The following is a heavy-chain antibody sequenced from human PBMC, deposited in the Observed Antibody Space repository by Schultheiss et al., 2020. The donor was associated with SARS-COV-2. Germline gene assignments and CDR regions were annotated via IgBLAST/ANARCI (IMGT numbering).Heavy chain of an antibody. J-gene: IGHJ6*02. D-gene: IGHD6-13*01. CDR1: GYTFTGYY. Sequence: ASVKVSCKASGYTFTGYYMHWVRQAPGQGLEWMGWINPNSGGTNYAQKFQGRVTMTTDTTNTTAYMELSSLRSEDTAVYYCARGFGDSGSWKETPVVGHAGHYGMDVWGQGTTVTGSS. CDR3: ARGFGDSGSWKETPVVGHAGHYGMDV. CDR2: INPNSGGT. V-gene: IGHV1-2*02.